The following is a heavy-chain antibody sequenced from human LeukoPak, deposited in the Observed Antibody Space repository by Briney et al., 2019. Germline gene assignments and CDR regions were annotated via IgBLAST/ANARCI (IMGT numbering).Heavy chain of an antibody. CDR2: ISDSGTST. J-gene: IGHJ4*02. D-gene: IGHD6-13*01. V-gene: IGHV3-23*01. CDR3: ARIRYTSIWYPDDY. CDR1: GFTFSTYA. Sequence: PGGSLRLSCTASGFTFSTYAMTWVRQAPGKGLEWVSAISDSGTSTYYSDSVKGRFTISRDSSKNTLYLQMNSLRAEDTAVYYCARIRYTSIWYPDDYWGQGTLVTVSS.